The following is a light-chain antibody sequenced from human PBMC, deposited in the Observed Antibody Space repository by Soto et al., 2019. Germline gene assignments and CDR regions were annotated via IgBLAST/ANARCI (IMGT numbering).Light chain of an antibody. CDR2: EVS. Sequence: QSVLTQPASVSGSPGQSITISCTGTSSDVGGYNYVSWYQQHPGKAPKLMIYEVSNRPSGVSNRFSGSKSGNTASLTLSGLQAEDEADYYCSSYTSSSTQVFGTGTKVTVL. CDR1: SSDVGGYNY. J-gene: IGLJ1*01. V-gene: IGLV2-14*01. CDR3: SSYTSSSTQV.